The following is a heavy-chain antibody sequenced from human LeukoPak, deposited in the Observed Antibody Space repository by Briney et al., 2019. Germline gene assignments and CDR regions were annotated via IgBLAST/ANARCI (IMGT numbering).Heavy chain of an antibody. CDR3: AKDGPGITIFGVAINVDY. CDR1: GFTFSSYA. Sequence: PGGSLRLSCAASGFTFSSYAMSWVRQAPGKGLEWVSAISGSGGSTYYADSVKGRFTISRDNSKNTLYLQMNSLRAEDTAVYYCAKDGPGITIFGVAINVDYWGQGTLVTVSS. CDR2: ISGSGGST. D-gene: IGHD3-3*01. V-gene: IGHV3-23*01. J-gene: IGHJ4*02.